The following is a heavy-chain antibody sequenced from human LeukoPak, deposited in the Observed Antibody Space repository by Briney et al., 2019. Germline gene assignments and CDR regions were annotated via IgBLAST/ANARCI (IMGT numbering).Heavy chain of an antibody. D-gene: IGHD5-12*01. J-gene: IGHJ5*02. Sequence: GASVKVSCKASGFTFTSSAMQWVRQARGQRLEWIGWIVVGSGNTNYAQKFQERVTITRDMSTSTAYMELSSLRAEDTAVYYCARDRGYGDHPSWFDPWGQGTQVTVSS. V-gene: IGHV1-58*02. CDR1: GFTFTSSA. CDR3: ARDRGYGDHPSWFDP. CDR2: IVVGSGNT.